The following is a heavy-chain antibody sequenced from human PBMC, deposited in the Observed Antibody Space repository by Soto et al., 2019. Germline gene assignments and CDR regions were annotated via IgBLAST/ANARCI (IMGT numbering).Heavy chain of an antibody. CDR2: INPSGGNT. CDR3: ARVDLTYYYDSSGPAGRYYYYGMDV. V-gene: IGHV1-46*01. Sequence: ASVKVSCKASGYTFTSYYMHWVRQAPGQGLEWMGIINPSGGNTGYAQKFQGGVTMTRNTSISTAYMELSSLRSEDTAVYYCARVDLTYYYDSSGPAGRYYYYGMDVWGQGTTVTVSS. CDR1: GYTFTSYY. J-gene: IGHJ6*02. D-gene: IGHD3-22*01.